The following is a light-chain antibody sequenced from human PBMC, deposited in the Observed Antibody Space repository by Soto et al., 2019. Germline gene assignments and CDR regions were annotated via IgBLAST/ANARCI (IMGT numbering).Light chain of an antibody. Sequence: QSALTQPASVSGSPGQSIAISCTGTSSDVGNYNYVSWYQHHPGKVPKLMIYEVSNRPSGISDRFSGSKSGNTASLTISGLQPDDEADYYCSSYARSSTIVFGGGTKVTVL. CDR2: EVS. V-gene: IGLV2-14*01. CDR3: SSYARSSTIV. CDR1: SSDVGNYNY. J-gene: IGLJ2*01.